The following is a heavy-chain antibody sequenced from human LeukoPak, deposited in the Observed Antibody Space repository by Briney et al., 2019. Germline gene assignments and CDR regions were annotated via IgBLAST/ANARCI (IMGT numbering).Heavy chain of an antibody. CDR3: ARKEVVPAAMISYYFDY. CDR1: GGTFSGYY. Sequence: SETLSLTCAVYGGTFSGYYWSWIRQPPGKGLEWIGEINHSGSNNYNPSLKSRATISVDTSKNQFSLKLSSVTAADTAVYYCARKEVVPAAMISYYFDYWGQGTLVTVSS. CDR2: INHSGSN. D-gene: IGHD2-2*01. J-gene: IGHJ4*02. V-gene: IGHV4-34*01.